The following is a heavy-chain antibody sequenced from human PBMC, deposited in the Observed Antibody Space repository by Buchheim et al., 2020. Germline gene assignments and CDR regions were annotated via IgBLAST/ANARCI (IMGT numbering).Heavy chain of an antibody. Sequence: QVQLVESGGGAVQPGRSLRLSCAASGFTFSSYGMHWVRQAPGKGLEWVAVIWYDGSNKYYADSVKGRFTISRDNSKNTLYLQMNSLRAEDTAVYYCARDPTLEWLAPFDYWGQGTL. J-gene: IGHJ4*02. CDR2: IWYDGSNK. D-gene: IGHD6-19*01. CDR1: GFTFSSYG. CDR3: ARDPTLEWLAPFDY. V-gene: IGHV3-33*01.